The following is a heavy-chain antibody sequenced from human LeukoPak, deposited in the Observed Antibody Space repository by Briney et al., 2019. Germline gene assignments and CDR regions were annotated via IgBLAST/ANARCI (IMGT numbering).Heavy chain of an antibody. CDR1: GGSFSGYY. CDR2: INHSGST. D-gene: IGHD3-22*01. CDR3: ATPRGDDSGGYYTWYFHH. V-gene: IGHV4-34*01. Sequence: SETLSLTCAVYGGSFSGYYWSWIRQPPGKGLEWIGEINHSGSTNYNPSLKSRVTISVDTSKNQFSLKLSSVTAADTAVYFCATPRGDDSGGYYTWYFHHWGQGILVTVSS. J-gene: IGHJ1*01.